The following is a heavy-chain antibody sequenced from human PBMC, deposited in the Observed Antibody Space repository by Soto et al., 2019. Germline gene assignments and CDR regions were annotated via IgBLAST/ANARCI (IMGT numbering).Heavy chain of an antibody. CDR2: TDYRSGWNN. D-gene: IGHD3-3*01. Sequence: SQTLSLTCAISGDSVSSNSAGCNWIRQSPSKRLEWPGRTDYRSGWNNVYGVSEKIRITINPDTSRNQIPLQLTSVTPEDTAIYDCARDIDFGYWGRGTQVTVSS. CDR1: GDSVSSNSAG. V-gene: IGHV6-1*01. J-gene: IGHJ4*02. CDR3: ARDIDFGY.